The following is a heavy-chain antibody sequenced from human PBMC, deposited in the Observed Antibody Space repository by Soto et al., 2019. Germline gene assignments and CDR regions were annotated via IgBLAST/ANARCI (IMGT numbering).Heavy chain of an antibody. D-gene: IGHD3-10*01. CDR3: AKALGRDFSDFDS. J-gene: IGHJ4*02. CDR1: GFTFSSYA. V-gene: IGHV3-23*01. Sequence: GGSLRLSCAASGFTFSSYAMSWVRQAPGKGLEWVSAISGSGGSTYYADSVAGRFTISRDNSRHTLYLQMNSLRAEDTAIYYCAKALGRDFSDFDSWGQGTQVTVSS. CDR2: ISGSGGST.